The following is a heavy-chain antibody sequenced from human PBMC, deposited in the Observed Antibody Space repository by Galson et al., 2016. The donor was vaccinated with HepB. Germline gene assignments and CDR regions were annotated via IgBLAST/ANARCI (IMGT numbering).Heavy chain of an antibody. CDR3: AKEGRLGDGLDV. D-gene: IGHD3-10*01. J-gene: IGHJ6*02. CDR1: GFTFRSYG. CDR2: ISGSGGGA. Sequence: LRLSCAASGFTFRSYGMNWVRQAPGKGLEWVSGISGSGGGAYYGDSVKGRFTISRDNSKNTLHLQINSLRAEDTAVYYCAKEGRLGDGLDVWGQGTTVPVSS. V-gene: IGHV3-23*01.